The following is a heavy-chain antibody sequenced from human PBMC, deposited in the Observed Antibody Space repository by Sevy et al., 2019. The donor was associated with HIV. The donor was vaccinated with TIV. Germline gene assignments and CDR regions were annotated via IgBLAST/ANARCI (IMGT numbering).Heavy chain of an antibody. CDR3: AKGIGYSGYETDY. D-gene: IGHD5-12*01. V-gene: IGHV3-23*01. CDR2: ISGSGIST. Sequence: GGFLRLSCAASGFTFSSYAMSWVRQAPGKGLEWVSAISGSGISTYYADSVKGRFTISRENSKKTLYLQMNNLRAEDTAVFYCAKGIGYSGYETDYWGQGTLVTVSS. J-gene: IGHJ4*02. CDR1: GFTFSSYA.